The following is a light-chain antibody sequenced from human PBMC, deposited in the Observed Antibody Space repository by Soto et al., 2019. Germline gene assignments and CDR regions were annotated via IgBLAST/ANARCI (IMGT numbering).Light chain of an antibody. CDR1: RSDVGVYNY. Sequence: QSALTQPRSVSASPGQSVTLSCTGSRSDVGVYNYVSWYQQHPGKAPKLMISGVSERPSGVPDRFSGSKSGNTASLTISGLQAEDEADYYCCSYVDTDTWVFGGGTKVTVL. CDR2: GVS. V-gene: IGLV2-11*01. CDR3: CSYVDTDTWV. J-gene: IGLJ3*02.